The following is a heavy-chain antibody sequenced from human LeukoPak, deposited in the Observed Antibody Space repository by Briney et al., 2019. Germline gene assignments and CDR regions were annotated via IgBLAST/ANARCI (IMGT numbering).Heavy chain of an antibody. CDR3: ARDGGVAAKDY. V-gene: IGHV3-33*01. D-gene: IGHD6-19*01. J-gene: IGHJ4*02. CDR2: IWYDGSNK. Sequence: PGRSLRLSCAESVFTFSSYVMHWVRQAPGKGLAWVAVIWYDGSNKYYADSVKGRFTISRDNSKNTLYLQMNSLRAEDTAVYYCARDGGVAAKDYWGQGTLVTVSS. CDR1: VFTFSSYV.